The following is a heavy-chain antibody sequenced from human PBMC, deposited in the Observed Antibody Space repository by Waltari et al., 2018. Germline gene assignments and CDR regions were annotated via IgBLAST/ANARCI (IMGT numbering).Heavy chain of an antibody. CDR2: ISSSSSYI. J-gene: IGHJ4*02. V-gene: IGHV3-21*01. Sequence: EVQLVESGGGLVKPGGSLRLSCAASGFTFSSYSLNWVRQAPGKGLEWVSSISSSSSYIYYADSVKGRFTISRDNAKNSLYLQMNSLRAEDTAVYYCASGWYHGSGRLFFEDYWGQGTLVTVSS. D-gene: IGHD3-10*01. CDR1: GFTFSSYS. CDR3: ASGWYHGSGRLFFEDY.